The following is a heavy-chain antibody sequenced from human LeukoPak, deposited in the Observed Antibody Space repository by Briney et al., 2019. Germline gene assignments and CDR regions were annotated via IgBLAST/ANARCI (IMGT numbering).Heavy chain of an antibody. J-gene: IGHJ4*02. CDR1: GGSFSGYY. V-gene: IGHV4-34*01. D-gene: IGHD3-3*01. CDR3: ARRSQGERYDFWSGYYPSFDY. CDR2: SNHGGST. Sequence: KPSETLSLTCAVYGGSFSGYYWSWIRQPPGKGLEWMGESNHGGSTNYNPSLKSRVTISVDTAKNQFSLKLRPVTSADTAVYYCARRSQGERYDFWSGYYPSFDYWGQGTLVTVSS.